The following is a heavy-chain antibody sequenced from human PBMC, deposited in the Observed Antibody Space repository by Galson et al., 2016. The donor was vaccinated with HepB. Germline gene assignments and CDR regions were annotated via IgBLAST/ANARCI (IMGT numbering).Heavy chain of an antibody. Sequence: GSLRLSCAASGFTFSTYWMTWVRQAPGKGLEWVANIKEDGSERYYADSVRGRFTISRDNAKNSLYLQMNSLRAEDAAVYYCAREPGYNYGFTWGYWGQGTRVTVSS. V-gene: IGHV3-7*01. J-gene: IGHJ4*02. D-gene: IGHD5-18*01. CDR2: IKEDGSER. CDR3: AREPGYNYGFTWGY. CDR1: GFTFSTYW.